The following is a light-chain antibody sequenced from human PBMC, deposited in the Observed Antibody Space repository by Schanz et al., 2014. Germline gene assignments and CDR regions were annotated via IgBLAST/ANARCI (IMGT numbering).Light chain of an antibody. Sequence: EIVLTQSPAIVSVSPGERATLSCRASQSVSSSYLVWYQQKPGQAPRLLIYGPSSRATGIPDRFSGSGSGTDFTLTISRLEPEDFAVYYCQQYGSSPQTFGQGTKVEIK. CDR3: QQYGSSPQT. CDR1: QSVSSSY. J-gene: IGKJ1*01. CDR2: GPS. V-gene: IGKV3-20*01.